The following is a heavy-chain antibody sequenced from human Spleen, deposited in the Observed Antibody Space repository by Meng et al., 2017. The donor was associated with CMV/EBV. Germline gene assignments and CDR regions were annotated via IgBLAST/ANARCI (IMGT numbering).Heavy chain of an antibody. J-gene: IGHJ6*02. CDR3: AKVVERSATNYYNGMDV. Sequence: GESLKISCAASGFTFSSYAMSWVRQAPGKGLEWVSAIRDTGGSTYYADSVKGRFTISRDTSKNTLYLQMNSLRADDTAVYYCAKVVERSATNYYNGMDVWGQGTTVTVSS. CDR1: GFTFSSYA. V-gene: IGHV3-23*01. CDR2: IRDTGGST.